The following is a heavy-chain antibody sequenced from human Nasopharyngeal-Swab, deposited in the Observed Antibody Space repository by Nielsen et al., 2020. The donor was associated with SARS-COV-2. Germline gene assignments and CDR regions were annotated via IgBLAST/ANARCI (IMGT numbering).Heavy chain of an antibody. V-gene: IGHV3-64*01. J-gene: IGHJ3*02. D-gene: IGHD6-19*01. Sequence: GEFLKISCAASGFTFSSYAMHWVRQAPGKGLEYVSAISSNGGSTYYANSVKGRFTISRDNSKNTLYLQMGSLRAEDMAVYYCARGRSSGWYKAFDIWGQGTMVTVSS. CDR2: ISSNGGST. CDR1: GFTFSSYA. CDR3: ARGRSSGWYKAFDI.